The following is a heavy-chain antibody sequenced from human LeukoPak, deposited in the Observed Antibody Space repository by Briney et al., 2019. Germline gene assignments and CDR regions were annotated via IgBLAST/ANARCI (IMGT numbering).Heavy chain of an antibody. V-gene: IGHV3-48*01. CDR2: ISSNSATT. Sequence: GGSLRLSCAAPGFSFSTDSMNWVRQVPGKGLEWISYISSNSATTHYADSVKGRFTISRDNAKNSLYLHMNSLRADGAAVYYCARDTRSLIDYWGQGTLVTVSS. CDR3: ARDTRSLIDY. CDR1: GFSFSTDS. J-gene: IGHJ4*02. D-gene: IGHD1-26*01.